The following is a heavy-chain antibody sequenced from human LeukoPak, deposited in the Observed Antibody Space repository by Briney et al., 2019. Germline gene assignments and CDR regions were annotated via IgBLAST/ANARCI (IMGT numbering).Heavy chain of an antibody. D-gene: IGHD6-13*01. CDR3: ARDLEQQLAIPEDY. CDR1: GYTFTSYG. V-gene: IGHV1-18*01. Sequence: ASVKVSCKASGYTFTSYGISWVRQAPGQGLEWMGWISAYNGNTNYAQKLQGRVTMTTDTSTSTAYMELRSLRSDDTAVYYCARDLEQQLAIPEDYWGQGTLVTVSS. J-gene: IGHJ4*02. CDR2: ISAYNGNT.